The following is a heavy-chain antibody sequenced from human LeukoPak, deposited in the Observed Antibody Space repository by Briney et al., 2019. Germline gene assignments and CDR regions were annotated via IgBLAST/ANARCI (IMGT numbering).Heavy chain of an antibody. CDR2: IYYSGST. V-gene: IGHV4-59*01. D-gene: IGHD1-26*01. CDR3: ARVLASGSPALDY. J-gene: IGHJ4*02. Sequence: SETLSLTCTASGGSISSYYWSWIRQPPAKGLEWIGYIYYSGSTNYNPSLKSRVTISVDTSKNQFSLKLSSVTAADTAVYYCARVLASGSPALDYWGQGTLVTVSS. CDR1: GGSISSYY.